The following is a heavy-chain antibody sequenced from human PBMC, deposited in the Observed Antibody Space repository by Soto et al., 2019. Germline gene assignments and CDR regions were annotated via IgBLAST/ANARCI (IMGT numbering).Heavy chain of an antibody. D-gene: IGHD3-3*01. Sequence: QVQLVQSGAEVKKPGASVKVSCKASGYTFTSYGISWVRQAPGQGLEWMGWISAYNGNTNYAQKLQGRVTMTTDTSTRTAYMELRRLRSDDTAVYYCARDDFWSGYYMRVGWYWGQGTLVTVSS. CDR2: ISAYNGNT. CDR1: GYTFTSYG. J-gene: IGHJ4*02. CDR3: ARDDFWSGYYMRVGWY. V-gene: IGHV1-18*01.